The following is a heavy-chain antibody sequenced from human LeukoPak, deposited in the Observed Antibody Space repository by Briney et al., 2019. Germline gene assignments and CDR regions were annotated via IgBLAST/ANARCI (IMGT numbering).Heavy chain of an antibody. CDR3: ARWVGAAGFDY. J-gene: IGHJ4*02. CDR1: GFTFSSYW. D-gene: IGHD2-15*01. CDR2: IKQDGSEK. V-gene: IGHV3-7*02. Sequence: GGSLRLSCAASGFTFSSYWMSWVRQAPGKGLEWVANIKQDGSEKYYADSVKGRFSISRDNSKNTLYLQMNSLRAEDTAVYYCARWVGAAGFDYWGQGTLVTVSS.